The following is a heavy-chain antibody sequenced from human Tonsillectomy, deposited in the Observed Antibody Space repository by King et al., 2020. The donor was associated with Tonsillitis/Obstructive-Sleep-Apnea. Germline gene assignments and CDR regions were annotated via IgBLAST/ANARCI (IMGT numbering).Heavy chain of an antibody. Sequence: VQLVESGAEVKKPGASVKVSCKASGYTFTSYYMHWVRQAPGQGLEWMGIINPSGGSTSYAQKFQGRVTMTRDTSTSTVYMELRSLRSEDTAVYYCAGGYSSGWLPYYYYMDVWGKGTTVTVSS. D-gene: IGHD6-19*01. J-gene: IGHJ6*03. CDR3: AGGYSSGWLPYYYYMDV. CDR1: GYTFTSYY. CDR2: INPSGGST. V-gene: IGHV1-46*01.